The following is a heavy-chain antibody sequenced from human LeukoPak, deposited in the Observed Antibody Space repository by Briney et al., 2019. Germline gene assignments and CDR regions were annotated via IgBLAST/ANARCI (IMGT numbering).Heavy chain of an antibody. J-gene: IGHJ3*02. CDR1: GGSFSGYY. Sequence: PSETLSLTCAVYGGSFSGYYWSWIRQPPGKGLEWIGEINHSGSTNYNPSLKSRVTISVDTSKNQFSLKLSSVTAADTAVYYCARPGRSSGDIVVVPAAIPRRDAFDIWGQGTMVTVSS. CDR2: INHSGST. D-gene: IGHD2-2*02. CDR3: ARPGRSSGDIVVVPAAIPRRDAFDI. V-gene: IGHV4-34*01.